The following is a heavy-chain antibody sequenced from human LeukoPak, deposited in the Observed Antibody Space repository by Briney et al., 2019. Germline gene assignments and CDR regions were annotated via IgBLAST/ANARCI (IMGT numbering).Heavy chain of an antibody. J-gene: IGHJ4*02. CDR2: IRRNTDGGTT. CDR1: GFTFSNAW. CDR3: TTVTDGARSYFDY. Sequence: GGSLRLSCAASGFTFSNAWMSWVRQAPGKGLEWVGRIRRNTDGGTTDYAAPVKGRFTFSRDDSKNTLYLQMNSLKTEDTAVYYCTTVTDGARSYFDYWGQGTLVTVSS. D-gene: IGHD1-26*01. V-gene: IGHV3-15*01.